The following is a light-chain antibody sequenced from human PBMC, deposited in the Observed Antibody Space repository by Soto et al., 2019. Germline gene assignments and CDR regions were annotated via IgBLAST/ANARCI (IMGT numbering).Light chain of an antibody. CDR2: GIS. V-gene: IGKV3-20*01. J-gene: IGKJ1*01. CDR3: QQYVTSSPRT. Sequence: EIVLTQSPGTLSLSPGERATLSCRASHTISSSYLAWYQQKPGQAPRLLMYGISRRATGIPDRFSGSGSGTDFTITITRLEPEVFSVYYCQQYVTSSPRTFGQGTKVEIK. CDR1: HTISSSY.